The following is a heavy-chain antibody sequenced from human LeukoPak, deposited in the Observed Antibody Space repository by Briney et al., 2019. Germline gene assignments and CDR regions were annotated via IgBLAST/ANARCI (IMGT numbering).Heavy chain of an antibody. CDR2: ISSSSSYI. J-gene: IGHJ4*02. D-gene: IGHD3-10*01. V-gene: IGHV3-21*01. CDR1: GFTFSSYS. Sequence: GGSLRLSCAASGFTFSSYSMNWVRQAPGKGLEWVSSISSSSSYIYYADSVKGRFTFSRDNAKNSLYLQMNSLRAEDTAVYYCAREVHPTYGSGSYDYWGQGTLVTVSS. CDR3: AREVHPTYGSGSYDY.